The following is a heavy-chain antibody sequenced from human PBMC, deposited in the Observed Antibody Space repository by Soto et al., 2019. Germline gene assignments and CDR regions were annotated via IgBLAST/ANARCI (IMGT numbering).Heavy chain of an antibody. CDR2: ISAYNGNT. V-gene: IGHV1-18*01. Sequence: QIQLVQSGGEVKKPGASVKVSCKSSGYNFISHSITWVRQAPGQGLEWMGRISAYNGNTNHAQKFQGRLTMTTDTSTSTAYMELRSLTPADTAVYYCARGAFCGGAPGCRDMDVWGQGTTVTVSS. CDR1: GYNFISHS. D-gene: IGHD2-21*01. CDR3: ARGAFCGGAPGCRDMDV. J-gene: IGHJ6*02.